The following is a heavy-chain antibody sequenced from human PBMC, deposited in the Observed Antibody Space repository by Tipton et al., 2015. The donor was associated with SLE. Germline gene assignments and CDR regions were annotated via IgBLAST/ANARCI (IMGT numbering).Heavy chain of an antibody. V-gene: IGHV4-59*01. CDR2: IYHSGST. D-gene: IGHD1-1*01. CDR3: ARGDPQGLEPFDY. Sequence: TLSLTCTVSGGSMSTYYWSWIRQPPGKGLEWIGYIYHSGSTNYNPSLRSRVTISVDTSKNQLSLQLSSVTTAATAVYNCARGDPQGLEPFDYWGQGTLVTVSS. J-gene: IGHJ4*02. CDR1: GGSMSTYY.